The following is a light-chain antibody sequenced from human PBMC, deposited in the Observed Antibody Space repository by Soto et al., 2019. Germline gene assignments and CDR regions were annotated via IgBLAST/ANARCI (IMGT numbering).Light chain of an antibody. V-gene: IGLV2-14*01. CDR3: SSYTSSSTIV. J-gene: IGLJ1*01. CDR1: SSDVGGYNY. CDR2: EVS. Sequence: QSVLTQPASVSGSPGQSITISCTGTSSDVGGYNYVSWYQQHPGKAPKLMIYEVSNRPSGVSNRFSGSKSGNTASLTISGLQAEDDADYYCSSYTSSSTIVFGTGTKLTVL.